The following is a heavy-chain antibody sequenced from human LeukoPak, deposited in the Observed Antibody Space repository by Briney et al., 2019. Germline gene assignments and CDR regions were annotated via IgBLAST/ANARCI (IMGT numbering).Heavy chain of an antibody. Sequence: PGGSLRLSCAASLFTFSNAWMSWVRQAPGKGLDWVGRIKRKTDGGPTDYGARVKGRFTISRDDSKNTLFLQMNSLKTEDTAVYYCTTAGPRITSFGVVTTPNDYWGQGTLVTVSS. CDR1: LFTFSNAW. D-gene: IGHD3-3*01. V-gene: IGHV3-15*01. J-gene: IGHJ4*02. CDR3: TTAGPRITSFGVVTTPNDY. CDR2: IKRKTDGGPT.